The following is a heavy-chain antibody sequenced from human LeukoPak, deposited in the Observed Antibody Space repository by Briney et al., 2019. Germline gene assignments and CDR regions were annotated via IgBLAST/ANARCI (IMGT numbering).Heavy chain of an antibody. CDR2: HSGSGGST. D-gene: IGHD2-8*01. V-gene: IGHV3-23*01. CDR3: AKDPIVLMVYTSDAFDI. CDR1: GFTFSSYA. J-gene: IGHJ3*02. Sequence: GGSLRLSCAASGFTFSSYAMSWVRRAPGKGLQGVSAHSGSGGSTYYADSVKGRITISRDNSKNTLYLQMNSLRAEDTAVYYCAKDPIVLMVYTSDAFDIWGQGTMVTVSS.